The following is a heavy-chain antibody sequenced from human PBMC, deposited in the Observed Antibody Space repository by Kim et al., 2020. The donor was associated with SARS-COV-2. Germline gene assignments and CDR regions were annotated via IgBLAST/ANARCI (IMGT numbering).Heavy chain of an antibody. D-gene: IGHD3-9*01. CDR2: IWYDGSNK. J-gene: IGHJ4*02. CDR3: ARSDILTGYFPHNFDY. Sequence: GGSLRLSCAASGFTFSSYGMHWVRQAPGKGLEWVAVIWYDGSNKYYADSVKGRFTISRDNSKNTLYLQMNSLRAEDTAVYYCARSDILTGYFPHNFDYWGQGTLVTVSS. CDR1: GFTFSSYG. V-gene: IGHV3-33*01.